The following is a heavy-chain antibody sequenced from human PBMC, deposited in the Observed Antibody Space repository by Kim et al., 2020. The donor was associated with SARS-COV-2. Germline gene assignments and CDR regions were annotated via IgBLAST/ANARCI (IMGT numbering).Heavy chain of an antibody. V-gene: IGHV3-30*18. CDR2: ISYDGSNK. CDR1: GFTFSSYG. CDR3: AKDSTNYGDYFDY. Sequence: GGSLRLSCAASGFTFSSYGMHWVRQAPGKGLEWVAVISYDGSNKYYADSVKGRFTISRDNSKNTLYLQMNSLRAEDTAVYYCAKDSTNYGDYFDYWGQGTLVTVSS. D-gene: IGHD4-17*01. J-gene: IGHJ4*02.